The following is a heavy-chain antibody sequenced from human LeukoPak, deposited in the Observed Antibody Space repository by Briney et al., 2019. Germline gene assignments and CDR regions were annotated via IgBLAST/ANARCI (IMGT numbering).Heavy chain of an antibody. D-gene: IGHD1-1*01. CDR2: IWYDGSNK. CDR3: AKDLRYNWSTTFLFDY. J-gene: IGHJ4*02. V-gene: IGHV3-33*06. CDR1: GFTFSSYG. Sequence: GGSLRLSCAASGFTFSSYGMHWVRQAPGKGLEWVAVIWYDGSNKYYADSVKGRFTTSRDNSKNTLYLQMNSLRAEDTAVYYCAKDLRYNWSTTFLFDYWGQGTLVTVSS.